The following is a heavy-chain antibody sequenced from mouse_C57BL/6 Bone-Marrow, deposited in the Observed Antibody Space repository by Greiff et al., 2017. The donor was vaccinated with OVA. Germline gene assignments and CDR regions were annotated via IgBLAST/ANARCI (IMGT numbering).Heavy chain of an antibody. CDR2: IYPGSGST. CDR3: ARDYSILYYFDY. D-gene: IGHD2-5*01. J-gene: IGHJ2*01. Sequence: QVQLQQSGAELVKPGASVKMSCKASGYTFTSYWITWVKQRPGQGLEWIGDIYPGSGSTNYNEKFKSKATLTVDTSSSTAYMQLSSLTSEDSAVYYCARDYSILYYFDYWGQGTTLTVSS. CDR1: GYTFTSYW. V-gene: IGHV1-55*01.